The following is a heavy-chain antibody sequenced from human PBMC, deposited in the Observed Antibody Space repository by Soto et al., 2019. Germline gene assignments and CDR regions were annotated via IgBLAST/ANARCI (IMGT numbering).Heavy chain of an antibody. D-gene: IGHD1-26*01. CDR1: GFSLSNARMG. CDR2: IFSNDEK. CDR3: ARHGRGVGARPLDY. J-gene: IGHJ4*02. V-gene: IGHV2-26*01. Sequence: QVTLKESGPVLVKPTETLTLTCSVSGFSLSNARMGVSWIRQPPGKALEWLAHIFSNDEKSYSTSLESRLTISRDTSKSQVVLTMTNMDPVDTATYYCARHGRGVGARPLDYWGQGTLVTVSS.